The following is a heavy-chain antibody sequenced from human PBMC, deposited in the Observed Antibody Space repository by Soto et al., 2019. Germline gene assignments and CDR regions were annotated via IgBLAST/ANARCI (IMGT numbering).Heavy chain of an antibody. V-gene: IGHV3-30*18. J-gene: IGHJ4*02. CDR1: GFTFSSYG. Sequence: QAQLVESGGGVVQPGRSLRLSCAASGFTFSSYGMNWVRQAPGKGLEWVAVISYDGSKKYYADSVKGRFTISRDNSKISMYLQMDTLTAEDTAVYYWAKDLGGDWGQGTLVTVSS. CDR3: AKDLGGD. CDR2: ISYDGSKK.